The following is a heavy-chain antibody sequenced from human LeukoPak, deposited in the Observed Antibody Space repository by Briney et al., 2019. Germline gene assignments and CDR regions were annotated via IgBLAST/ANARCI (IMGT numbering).Heavy chain of an antibody. D-gene: IGHD5-12*01. CDR1: GGSIRSYY. Sequence: SETLSLTCTVSGGSIRSYYWTWIRQPAGKGLEWIGRIYNSGSSNYNPSLKSRVTMSVDTSKNQFSLKLSSVTAADTAVYYCARDATMMGNYFNYWGQGTLVTVSS. CDR2: IYNSGSS. V-gene: IGHV4-4*07. J-gene: IGHJ4*02. CDR3: ARDATMMGNYFNY.